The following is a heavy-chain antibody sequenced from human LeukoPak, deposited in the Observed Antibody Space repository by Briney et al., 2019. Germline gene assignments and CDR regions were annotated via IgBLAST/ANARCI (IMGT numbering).Heavy chain of an antibody. CDR2: IIKSSRTI. Sequence: GGSLRLSCADPGFTFSSYEINWGRQGPGKGLGWVSYIIKSSRTIYYADSVKGRFTISRDNAKNSLYLQMNSLRAEDTAVYYCAELRITMIGGVWGKGTPVTISS. D-gene: IGHD3-10*02. V-gene: IGHV3-48*03. CDR3: AELRITMIGGV. J-gene: IGHJ6*04. CDR1: GFTFSSYE.